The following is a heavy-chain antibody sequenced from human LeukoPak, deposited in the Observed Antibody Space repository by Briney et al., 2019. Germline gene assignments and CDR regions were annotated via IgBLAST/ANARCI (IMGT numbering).Heavy chain of an antibody. CDR1: GYTFTGYY. CDR2: INPNSGGT. CDR3: ARDRRIVVARDAFDI. V-gene: IGHV1-2*02. D-gene: IGHD3-22*01. J-gene: IGHJ3*02. Sequence: EASVKVSCKASGYTFTGYYMHWVRQAPGQGLEWMGWINPNSGGTNYAQKFQGRVTMTRDTSISTAYMELSRLRSDDTAVYYCARDRRIVVARDAFDIWGQGTMVTVSS.